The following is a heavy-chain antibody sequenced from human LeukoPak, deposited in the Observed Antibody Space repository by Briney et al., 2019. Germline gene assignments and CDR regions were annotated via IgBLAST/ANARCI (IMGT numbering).Heavy chain of an antibody. CDR3: ATRHCSIAACRASSYKCMDD. Sequence: GGSLRLSCAASGFTFNTYWMSWVRQAPGKGLEWVANINEDGGGRYYVDSVKGRFTISRDNAKNSVHLQMNSLRAEDTAVYYCATRHCSIAACRASSYKCMDDWGKGTTVTVSS. D-gene: IGHD2-2*01. CDR1: GFTFNTYW. CDR2: INEDGGGR. J-gene: IGHJ6*04. V-gene: IGHV3-7*01.